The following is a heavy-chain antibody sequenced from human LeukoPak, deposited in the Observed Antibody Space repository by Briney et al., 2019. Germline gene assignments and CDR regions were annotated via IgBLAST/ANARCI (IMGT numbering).Heavy chain of an antibody. CDR2: IYYSGST. V-gene: IGHV4-59*01. Sequence: PSETLSLTCTVSGGSISSYYWSWIRQPPGKGLEWIGYIYYSGSTNYNPSLKSRVTISVDTSKNQFSLKLSSVTAADTAVYYCARDHGSGWYSPDYWGQGTLVTVSS. CDR3: ARDHGSGWYSPDY. CDR1: GGSISSYY. D-gene: IGHD6-19*01. J-gene: IGHJ4*02.